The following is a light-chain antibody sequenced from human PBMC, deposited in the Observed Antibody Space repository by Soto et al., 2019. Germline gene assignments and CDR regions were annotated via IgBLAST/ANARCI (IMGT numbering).Light chain of an antibody. Sequence: EIVLTQSPGTLSLSPGERATLSCRANESVSSSQLVWYQQKLGQAPRLLIYGASSRATGTPDRFSGSGSGTDFTLTISRLEPEDFAVYYCQQYGTSRPTFVGGTKVEIK. V-gene: IGKV3-20*01. CDR3: QQYGTSRPT. CDR1: ESVSSSQ. CDR2: GAS. J-gene: IGKJ4*01.